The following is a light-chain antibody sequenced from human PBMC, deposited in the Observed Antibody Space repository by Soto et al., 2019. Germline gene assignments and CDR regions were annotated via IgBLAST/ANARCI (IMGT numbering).Light chain of an antibody. CDR2: KAS. CDR3: QQYNSPFT. CDR1: QSISSW. V-gene: IGKV1-5*03. Sequence: DIQMTQSPYTLSASVGDRVTVTCRASQSISSWLAWYQQKPGKAPKLLIYKASSLESGVPSRFSGSGSGTEFTLTISSLQPDEFATYYCQQYNSPFTFGPGTKVDIK. J-gene: IGKJ3*01.